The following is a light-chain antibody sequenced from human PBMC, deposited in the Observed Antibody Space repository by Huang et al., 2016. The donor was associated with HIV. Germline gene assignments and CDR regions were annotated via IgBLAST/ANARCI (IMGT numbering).Light chain of an antibody. J-gene: IGKJ4*01. CDR2: DAS. CDR3: QQRVNGLT. CDR1: KNINTH. V-gene: IGKV3-11*01. Sequence: EIVLTQSPATLAFFPGQRVSLSFRASKNINTHLAWYQQRPGQPPSLLIYDASSIGPGVPARFSGSGSGTDCTLTISSLESEDFATYYCQQRVNGLTFGGGTKV.